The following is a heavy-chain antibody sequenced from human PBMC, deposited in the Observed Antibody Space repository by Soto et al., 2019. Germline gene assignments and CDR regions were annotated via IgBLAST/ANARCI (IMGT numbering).Heavy chain of an antibody. CDR3: ARDIF. CDR2: IKQDGSEK. V-gene: IGHV3-7*01. CDR1: GFTFTNYW. J-gene: IGHJ4*02. Sequence: GGSLRLSCAASGFTFTNYWMSWVRQAPGKGLEWVANIKQDGSEKYYGDSVKGRFTISKDNAKNSVFLQMNSLRAEDTAVYFCARDIFWGQGTLVTVSS.